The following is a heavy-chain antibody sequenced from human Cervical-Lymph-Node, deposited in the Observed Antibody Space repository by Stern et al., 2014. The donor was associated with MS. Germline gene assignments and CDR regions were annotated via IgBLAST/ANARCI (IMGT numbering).Heavy chain of an antibody. CDR1: GFIFSKAW. CDR2: IKPKTAGGTT. CDR3: TTDEVANFAH. V-gene: IGHV3-15*01. Sequence: VQLVESGGGLVKPGGSLRLSCAASGFIFSKAWMTWVRQAPGKGLEWVGRIKPKTAGGTTNYSTPVQGSFTISRDDSKNILFLNMSSLKTEDTAIYYCTTDEVANFAHWGQGTLVTVSS. J-gene: IGHJ5*02.